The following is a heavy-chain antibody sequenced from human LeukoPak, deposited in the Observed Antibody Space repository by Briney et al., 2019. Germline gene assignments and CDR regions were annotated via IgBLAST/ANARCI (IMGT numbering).Heavy chain of an antibody. Sequence: SQTLSLTCTVSGGSISSGDYYWSWIRQPPGKGLEWIGYTYYSGSTYYNPSLKSRVTISVDTSKNQFSLKLSSVTAADTAVYYCARDRHSTVTTGYYYMDVWGKGTTVTVSS. CDR3: ARDRHSTVTTGYYYMDV. V-gene: IGHV4-30-4*08. D-gene: IGHD4-11*01. CDR2: TYYSGST. J-gene: IGHJ6*03. CDR1: GGSISSGDYY.